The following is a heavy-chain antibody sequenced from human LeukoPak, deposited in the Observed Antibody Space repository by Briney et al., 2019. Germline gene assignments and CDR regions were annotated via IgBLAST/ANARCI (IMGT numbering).Heavy chain of an antibody. D-gene: IGHD1-7*01. J-gene: IGHJ3*02. V-gene: IGHV3-21*01. CDR1: GFTFSTHS. Sequence: PGGSLRLSCAASGFTFSTHSINWVRQAPGKGLEWVSSISYSSTYIYYADSAKGLFTISRDNAKNSLYLQMNSLRAEDTAVYYCARDKTGTNDAFDIWGLGTMVTVSS. CDR3: ARDKTGTNDAFDI. CDR2: ISYSSTYI.